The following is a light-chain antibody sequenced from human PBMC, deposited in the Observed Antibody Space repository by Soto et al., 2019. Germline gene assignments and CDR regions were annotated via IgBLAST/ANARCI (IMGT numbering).Light chain of an antibody. V-gene: IGKV1-5*01. J-gene: IGKJ1*01. CDR3: QEYNSYPPWT. CDR2: DAS. Sequence: DIQMTQSPSTLSACVGDRVTITCRASQSISSWLAWYQQKPGKAPKLLIYDASSLESGVPSRFSGSGSGTEFTLTISSLQPDDFATYYCQEYNSYPPWTFGQGTKVEIK. CDR1: QSISSW.